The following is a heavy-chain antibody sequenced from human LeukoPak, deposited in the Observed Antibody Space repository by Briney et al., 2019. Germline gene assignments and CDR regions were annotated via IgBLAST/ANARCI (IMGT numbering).Heavy chain of an antibody. J-gene: IGHJ4*02. CDR3: ARGFDSKSTYFDY. D-gene: IGHD5-12*01. CDR1: GGSISNSY. Sequence: PSETLSLTCTVSGGSISNSYWSWIRQPPGKGLEWIGYIYYSGTTNYNPSLRSRVTISVDTSKNQFYLRLTSVTAADTAVYYCARGFDSKSTYFDYWGQGTLVTVSS. V-gene: IGHV4-59*01. CDR2: IYYSGTT.